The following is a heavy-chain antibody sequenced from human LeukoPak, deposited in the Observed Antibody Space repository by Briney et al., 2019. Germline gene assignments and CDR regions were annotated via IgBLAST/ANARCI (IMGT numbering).Heavy chain of an antibody. CDR1: GGSFSDYY. CDR3: ARLVRGYYDSSGYERNAFDI. CDR2: INHSGST. V-gene: IGHV4-34*01. Sequence: SETLSLTCAVYGGSFSDYYWTWIRQPPGKGLEWIGEINHSGSTKYNPSLKSRVTISVDTSKNQFSLKLSSVTAADTAVYYCARLVRGYYDSSGYERNAFDIWGQGTMVTVSS. D-gene: IGHD3-22*01. J-gene: IGHJ3*02.